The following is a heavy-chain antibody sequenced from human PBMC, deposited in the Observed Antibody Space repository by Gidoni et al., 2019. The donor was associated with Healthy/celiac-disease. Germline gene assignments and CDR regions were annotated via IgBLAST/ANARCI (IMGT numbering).Heavy chain of an antibody. CDR1: GFHFSSYA. Sequence: EVQPLESGGALVQPGGSLRVSCAASGFHFSSYAMSWVRQAPGKGLEWVSAISGSVGSTYYADSVKGRFTISRDNSKNTLYLQMNSLRAEDTAVYYCAKDTTAMAYDAFDIWGQGTMVTVSS. V-gene: IGHV3-23*01. D-gene: IGHD5-18*01. J-gene: IGHJ3*02. CDR2: ISGSVGST. CDR3: AKDTTAMAYDAFDI.